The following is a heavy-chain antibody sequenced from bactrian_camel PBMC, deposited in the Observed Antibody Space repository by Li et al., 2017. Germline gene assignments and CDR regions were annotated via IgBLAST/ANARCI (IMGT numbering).Heavy chain of an antibody. CDR3: AADTLPARVLITTPWHSGY. CDR2: VDRTGVI. D-gene: IGHD4*01. V-gene: IGHV3S53*01. CDR1: GYTYSSNC. J-gene: IGHJ6*01. Sequence: HVQLVESGGGSVQAGGSLRLSCDASGYTYSSNCMGWVRQAPGQEREAVATVDRTGVIRYVDAVKGRFAISRDNAKNTIYLQMNSLQPEDTAMYYCAADTLPARVLITTPWHSGYWGQGTQVTVS.